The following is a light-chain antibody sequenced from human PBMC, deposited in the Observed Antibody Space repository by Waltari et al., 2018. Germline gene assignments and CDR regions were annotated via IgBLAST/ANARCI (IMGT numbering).Light chain of an antibody. CDR2: DAF. J-gene: IGKJ2*01. Sequence: ILMTQSPATLAVSPGERVTLSCRASQNIRTYLVWYQKKPGQSPRLLIYDAFIRATGIPARFMGSGSGTEFTLTISSLQSEDFAVYYCQHYLNFPHTFGPGTKLEIK. CDR1: QNIRTY. CDR3: QHYLNFPHT. V-gene: IGKV3-15*01.